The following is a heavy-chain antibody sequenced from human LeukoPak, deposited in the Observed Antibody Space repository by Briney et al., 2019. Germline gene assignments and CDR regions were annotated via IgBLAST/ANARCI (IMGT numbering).Heavy chain of an antibody. V-gene: IGHV4-39*01. D-gene: IGHD1-26*01. CDR2: ISSSGKA. Sequence: SETLSLTCTVSGGSITTSDFDWAWIRQPPGQGFEWIATISSSGKAYYYPSLMSRVTISVDTSKNQFSLDVTSVTAADAGLFYCARFKGGTGFDYWGRGILVIVS. CDR3: ARFKGGTGFDY. CDR1: GGSITTSDFD. J-gene: IGHJ4*02.